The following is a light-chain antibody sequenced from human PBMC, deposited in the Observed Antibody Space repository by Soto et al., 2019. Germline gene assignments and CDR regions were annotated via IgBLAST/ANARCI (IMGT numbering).Light chain of an antibody. Sequence: QSVLTQPASVSGSPGQSITISCTGSSSDVGGYKSVSWHPQHPGKAPKLMIYEVTNRPSGVSIRFSGSKSSNTASLTISGLQAEDEAEYFCSSYTSNSLYVFGTGTKLTVL. J-gene: IGLJ1*01. CDR3: SSYTSNSLYV. CDR2: EVT. CDR1: SSDVGGYKS. V-gene: IGLV2-14*01.